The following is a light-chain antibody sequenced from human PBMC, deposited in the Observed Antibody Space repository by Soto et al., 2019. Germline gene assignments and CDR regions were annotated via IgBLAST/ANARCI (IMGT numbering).Light chain of an antibody. CDR2: DAS. J-gene: IGKJ5*01. CDR3: LHRSHRPMT. CDR1: QSVSAY. Sequence: EIETIDSPPPRSASVGERATIPCGASQSVSAYLAWYQQRLGKAPNLLIYDASKRHSGIPARFSGSGSGTDFTLTISSLEPEDFAVYYCLHRSHRPMTFGPGTTLEIK. V-gene: IGKV3-11*01.